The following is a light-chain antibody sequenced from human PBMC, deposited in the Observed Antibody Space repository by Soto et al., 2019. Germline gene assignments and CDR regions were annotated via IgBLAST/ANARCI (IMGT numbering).Light chain of an antibody. CDR3: QQRSNWPLVT. Sequence: EIVLTQSPATLSLSPGERATLSCRASQSVSTYLAWYQQRPGQPPRLLIYDASSRATGIPARFSGSGSGTDITLTISSLETEDFAVYYCQQRSNWPLVTFGPGTRVDV. CDR1: QSVSTY. CDR2: DAS. J-gene: IGKJ3*01. V-gene: IGKV3-11*01.